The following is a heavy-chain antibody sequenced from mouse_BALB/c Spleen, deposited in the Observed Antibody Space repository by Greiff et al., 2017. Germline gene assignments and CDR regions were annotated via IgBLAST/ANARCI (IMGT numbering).Heavy chain of an antibody. V-gene: IGHV2-2*02. D-gene: IGHD2-10*02. CDR2: IWSGGST. CDR1: GFSLTSYG. J-gene: IGHJ4*01. Sequence: VQRVESGPGLVQPSQSLSITCTVSGFSLTSYGVHWVRQSPGKGLEWLGVIWSGGSTDYNAAFISRLSISKDNSKSQVFFKMNSLQANDTAIYYCARYGNSDYAMDYWGQGTSVTVSS. CDR3: ARYGNSDYAMDY.